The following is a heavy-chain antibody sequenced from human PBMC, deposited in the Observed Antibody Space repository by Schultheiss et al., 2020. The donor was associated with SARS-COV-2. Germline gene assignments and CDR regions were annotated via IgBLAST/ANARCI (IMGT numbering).Heavy chain of an antibody. CDR3: ARGGSTSGSYPEAY. D-gene: IGHD1-26*01. Sequence: SETLSLTCAVYGGSFSGYYWSWIRQPPGKGLEWIGSIYHSGSTYYNPSLKSRVTMSVDTSKNQFSLKLSSVTAADTAVYYCARGGSTSGSYPEAYWGQGTLVTVSS. V-gene: IGHV4-34*01. CDR1: GGSFSGYY. J-gene: IGHJ4*02. CDR2: IYHSGST.